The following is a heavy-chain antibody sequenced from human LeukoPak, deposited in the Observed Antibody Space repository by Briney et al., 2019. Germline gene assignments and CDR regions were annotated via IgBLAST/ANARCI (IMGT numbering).Heavy chain of an antibody. CDR3: ARDGGVVVTATPPYFDY. J-gene: IGHJ4*02. D-gene: IGHD2-21*02. V-gene: IGHV3-30-3*01. CDR2: ISYDGSNK. CDR1: GFTLSSYA. Sequence: PGGSLRLSCAASGFTLSSYAMHWVRQAPGKGLEWVAVISYDGSNKYYADSVKGRFTISRDNSKNTLYLQMNSLRAEDTAVYYCARDGGVVVTATPPYFDYWGQGTLVTVSS.